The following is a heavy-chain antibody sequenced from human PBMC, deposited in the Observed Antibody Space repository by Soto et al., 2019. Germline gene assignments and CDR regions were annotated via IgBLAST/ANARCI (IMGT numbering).Heavy chain of an antibody. CDR2: IIPIFGTA. D-gene: IGHD3-3*01. Sequence: QVQLVQSGAEVKKPGSSVKVSCKASGGTFSSYAISWVRQAPGQGLEWMGGIIPIFGTANYAQKFQGRVTIIADESTSTAYMELSSLRSEDTAVYYCARRITIFGVVILDAFDIWGQGTMVTVSS. J-gene: IGHJ3*02. V-gene: IGHV1-69*01. CDR3: ARRITIFGVVILDAFDI. CDR1: GGTFSSYA.